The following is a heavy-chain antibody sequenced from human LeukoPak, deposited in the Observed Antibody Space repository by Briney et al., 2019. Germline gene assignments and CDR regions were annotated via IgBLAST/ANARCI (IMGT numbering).Heavy chain of an antibody. CDR3: ARDPSNRYYTDV. D-gene: IGHD1-14*01. CDR1: GYTFTTYY. CDR2: INPKNGGT. Sequence: ASVKVSCKPSGYTFTTYYLHWVRQAPGQGLEWMGWINPKNGGTNYAQKFQGRFTMTRDTSINTAYMELSGLTSDNTAVYYCARDPSNRYYTDVWGIGTTVTVSS. V-gene: IGHV1-2*02. J-gene: IGHJ6*03.